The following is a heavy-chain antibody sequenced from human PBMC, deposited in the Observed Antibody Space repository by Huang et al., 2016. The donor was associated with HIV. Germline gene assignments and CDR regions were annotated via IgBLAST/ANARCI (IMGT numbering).Heavy chain of an antibody. D-gene: IGHD6-6*01. J-gene: IGHJ5*01. CDR3: AKEARAITSALNWFDS. CDR1: GFTFDNFA. V-gene: IGHV3-23*01. Sequence: EVHMLELGGGSVQPGGSLRLSCAASGFTFDNFAMNWVRQAPGKGPEWVSGIGGSVVSTHDADSVKGRFTISRDTSKNTVFLQMNSLRVEDTAVYYCAKEARAITSALNWFDSWGPGILVTVSS. CDR2: IGGSVVST.